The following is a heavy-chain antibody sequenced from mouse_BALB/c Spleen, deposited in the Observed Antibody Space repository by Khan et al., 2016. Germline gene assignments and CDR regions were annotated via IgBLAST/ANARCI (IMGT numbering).Heavy chain of an antibody. V-gene: IGHV2-4-1*01. CDR3: ARNGLGSGGSMDY. CDR1: GFSLTNYG. D-gene: IGHD1-1*01. Sequence: QVQLKESGPGLVQPSQSLSITCTASGFSLTNYGVHWVRQSPGRGLEWLGVIWRGGSTDFNAAFISRLSISKDNSKSQVFYKMNSLQDDDTAIYYAARNGLGSGGSMDYWGQGTSVTGSS. J-gene: IGHJ4*01. CDR2: IWRGGST.